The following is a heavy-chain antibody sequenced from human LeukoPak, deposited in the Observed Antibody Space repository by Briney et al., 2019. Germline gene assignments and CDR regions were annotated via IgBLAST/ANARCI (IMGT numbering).Heavy chain of an antibody. J-gene: IGHJ4*02. CDR1: GFTFSSYA. V-gene: IGHV3-23*01. CDR2: ISGSGGST. CDR3: AKDSSSWYEELGNFDY. D-gene: IGHD6-13*01. Sequence: SGGSLRLSCAASGFTFSSYAMSWVRQAPGKGLEWVSAISGSGGSTYYADSVKGRFTISRDNSKNTLYLQMNSLRAEDTAVYYCAKDSSSWYEELGNFDYWGQGTLVTVSS.